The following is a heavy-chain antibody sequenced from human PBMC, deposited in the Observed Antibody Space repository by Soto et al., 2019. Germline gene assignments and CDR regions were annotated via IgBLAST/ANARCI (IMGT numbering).Heavy chain of an antibody. D-gene: IGHD3-10*01. V-gene: IGHV4-30-4*01. Sequence: SETLSLTCTVSGGSISSGDYYWSWIRQPPGKGLEWIGYIYYSGSTYYNPSLKSRVTISVDTSKNQFSLKLSSVTAADTAVYYCARDRRKFGSIRGPTPYGMDVWGQGTTVTVSS. CDR2: IYYSGST. J-gene: IGHJ6*02. CDR1: GGSISSGDYY. CDR3: ARDRRKFGSIRGPTPYGMDV.